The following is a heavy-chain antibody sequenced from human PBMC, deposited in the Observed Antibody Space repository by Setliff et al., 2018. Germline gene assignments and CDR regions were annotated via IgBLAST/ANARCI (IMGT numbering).Heavy chain of an antibody. Sequence: SETLSLTCAVSVYSISRDCHWGWIRQPPGKGLEWIGEIYHNGITNYNPSLKSRVSISVDKSKNQVSLKLNSVTAADTAVYYCGRDPHTPTVTTRGDYWGQGTLVTVSS. CDR3: GRDPHTPTVTTRGDY. V-gene: IGHV4-38-2*02. D-gene: IGHD4-17*01. J-gene: IGHJ4*02. CDR1: VYSISRDCH. CDR2: IYHNGIT.